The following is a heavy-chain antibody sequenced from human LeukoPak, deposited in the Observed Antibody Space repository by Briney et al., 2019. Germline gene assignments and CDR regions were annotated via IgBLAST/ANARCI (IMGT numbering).Heavy chain of an antibody. CDR3: ARGGYNSAFLDS. CDR1: GFTFNSFT. V-gene: IGHV3-21*01. J-gene: IGHJ4*02. D-gene: IGHD6-19*01. Sequence: GGSLRLSCAASGFTFNSFTMNWVRQAPGKGLEWLSSISGSGQYIYYSDSLKGRLTISRDNAKDSLYLQLNSLRAEDTSVYYCARGGYNSAFLDSWGQGTLVSVS. CDR2: ISGSGQYI.